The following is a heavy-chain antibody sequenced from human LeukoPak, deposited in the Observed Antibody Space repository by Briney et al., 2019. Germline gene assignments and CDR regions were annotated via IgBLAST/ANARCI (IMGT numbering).Heavy chain of an antibody. CDR2: IYYSGST. Sequence: SETLSLTCTVSGGSISSYYWSWIRQPPGKGLEWIGYIYYSGSTNYNPSLKSRVTISVDTSKNQFSLKPSSVTAADTAVYYCARVMGSVTKALGYFDLWGRGTLVTVSS. J-gene: IGHJ2*01. D-gene: IGHD1-26*01. V-gene: IGHV4-59*01. CDR3: ARVMGSVTKALGYFDL. CDR1: GGSISSYY.